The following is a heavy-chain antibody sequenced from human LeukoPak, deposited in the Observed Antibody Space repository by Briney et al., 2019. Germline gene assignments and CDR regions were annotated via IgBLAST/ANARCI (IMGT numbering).Heavy chain of an antibody. CDR2: IYYSGST. Sequence: SETLSLTCTVSGGSISSSSYYWGWIRQPPGKGLEWIGSIYYSGSTYYNPSLKSRVTISVDTSKNQFSLKLSSVTAADTAVYYCARDQGYHNRGPYYFDYWGQGTLVTVSS. CDR3: ARDQGYHNRGPYYFDY. V-gene: IGHV4-39*07. CDR1: GGSISSSSYY. J-gene: IGHJ4*02. D-gene: IGHD3-9*01.